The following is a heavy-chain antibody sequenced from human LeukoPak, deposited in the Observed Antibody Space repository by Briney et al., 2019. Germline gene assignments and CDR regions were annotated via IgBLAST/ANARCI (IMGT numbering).Heavy chain of an antibody. V-gene: IGHV1-24*01. CDR1: GYTLTELS. Sequence: ASVKVSCKVSGYTLTELSMHWVRQAPGKGLEWMGGFDPEDGETIYAQKFQGRVTMTEDTSTDTAYMELSSLRSEDTAVYYCATDRGNLLYYYDSSGPYQRDAFDIWGQGTMVTVSS. CDR3: ATDRGNLLYYYDSSGPYQRDAFDI. D-gene: IGHD3-22*01. J-gene: IGHJ3*02. CDR2: FDPEDGET.